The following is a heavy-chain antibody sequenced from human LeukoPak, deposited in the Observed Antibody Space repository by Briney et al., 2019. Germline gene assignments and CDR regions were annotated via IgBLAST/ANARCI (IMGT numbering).Heavy chain of an antibody. J-gene: IGHJ4*02. Sequence: SETLSLTCTVSGGSISSSSYYWGWIRQPPGKGLEWIGSIYYSGSTYYNPSLKSRVTISVDTSKNQYSLKLSSVTAADTAVYYCASYRNEGYWGQGTLVTVSS. CDR2: IYYSGST. D-gene: IGHD1-1*01. CDR3: ASYRNEGY. V-gene: IGHV4-39*01. CDR1: GGSISSSSYY.